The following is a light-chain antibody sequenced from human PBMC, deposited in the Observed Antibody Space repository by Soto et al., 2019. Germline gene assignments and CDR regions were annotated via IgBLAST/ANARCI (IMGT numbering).Light chain of an antibody. J-gene: IGKJ5*01. CDR1: QNVNSNY. CDR2: GAS. Sequence: EIVLTQSPGTLSLSPGERATLSCRASQNVNSNYLAWYQQKPGQAPRLLIYGASVRATGIPDRFSGGGSGTDFTLTIGRLEPEDFAVYFCQQYSGIPSITFGQGTRLEIK. V-gene: IGKV3-20*01. CDR3: QQYSGIPSIT.